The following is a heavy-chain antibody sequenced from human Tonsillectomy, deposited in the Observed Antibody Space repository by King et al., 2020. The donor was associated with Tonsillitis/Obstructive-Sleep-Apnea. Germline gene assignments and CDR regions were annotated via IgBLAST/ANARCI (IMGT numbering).Heavy chain of an antibody. CDR3: AREGGYCSGGSCYSHAFDI. CDR2: ILYDEGNK. J-gene: IGHJ3*02. Sequence: VQLVESGGGVVQPGRSLRLSCAASGFTFSSYAMHWVRQAPGKGLEWVAVILYDEGNKYYADSVKGRFTSSRDNSKDTLYLQMNSLRAEDTAVYYCAREGGYCSGGSCYSHAFDIWGQGTMVTVSS. D-gene: IGHD2-15*01. CDR1: GFTFSSYA. V-gene: IGHV3-30*01.